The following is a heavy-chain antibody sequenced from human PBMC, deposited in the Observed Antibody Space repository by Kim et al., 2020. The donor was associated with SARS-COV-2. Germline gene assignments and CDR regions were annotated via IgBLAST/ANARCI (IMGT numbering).Heavy chain of an antibody. D-gene: IGHD6-25*01. J-gene: IGHJ4*02. V-gene: IGHV3-23*01. CDR1: GLTFSTYA. CDR2: ISGSGGLT. Sequence: GGSLRLSCAASGLTFSTYAMSWVRQAPGKGLEWVAGISGSGGLTYYADSVKGRFTISRDNSQNTLYLQMHSLRVDDTAIYYCAKFESGSSGSGYYYGDSWGQGSLVTVSS. CDR3: AKFESGSSGSGYYYGDS.